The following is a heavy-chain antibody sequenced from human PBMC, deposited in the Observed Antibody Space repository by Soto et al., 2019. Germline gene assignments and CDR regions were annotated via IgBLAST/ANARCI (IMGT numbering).Heavy chain of an antibody. D-gene: IGHD2-2*01. J-gene: IGHJ4*02. V-gene: IGHV3-23*01. CDR1: GFTFSSYA. Sequence: HPGGSLRLSCAASGFTFSSYAMSWVRQAPGKWLEWVSAISGSGGSTYYADSVKGRFTISRDNSKNTLYLQMNSLRAEDTAVYYCAKSFVGYCSSTSRNFDYWGQGXLVTVYS. CDR2: ISGSGGST. CDR3: AKSFVGYCSSTSRNFDY.